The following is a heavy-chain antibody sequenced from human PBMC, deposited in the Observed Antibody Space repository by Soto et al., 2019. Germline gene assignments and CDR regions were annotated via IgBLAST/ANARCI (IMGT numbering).Heavy chain of an antibody. CDR3: AKDAPPGSPYCSSTSCYNG. J-gene: IGHJ4*02. CDR1: GFTFSSYA. CDR2: ISGSGGST. V-gene: IGHV3-23*01. Sequence: GGSLRLSCAASGFTFSSYAMSWVRQAPGKGLEWVSAISGSGGSTYYADSVKGRFTIYRDNSKNTLYLQMNSLRAEDTAVFYCAKDAPPGSPYCSSTSCYNGWGQGTLVTVSS. D-gene: IGHD2-2*01.